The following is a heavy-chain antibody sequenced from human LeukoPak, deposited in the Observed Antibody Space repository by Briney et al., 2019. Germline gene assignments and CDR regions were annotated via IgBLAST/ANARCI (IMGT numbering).Heavy chain of an antibody. CDR1: GFTFSSYG. Sequence: HPGGSLRLSCAASGFTFSSYGLTWVRQAPGKGLEWLSYISGRSSSIYYADSVKGRFTISRDNAKNSLYLQMNSLRAEDTAVYYCARRIAAAGTFDYWGQGTLVTVSS. J-gene: IGHJ4*02. CDR3: ARRIAAAGTFDY. V-gene: IGHV3-48*04. D-gene: IGHD6-13*01. CDR2: ISGRSSSI.